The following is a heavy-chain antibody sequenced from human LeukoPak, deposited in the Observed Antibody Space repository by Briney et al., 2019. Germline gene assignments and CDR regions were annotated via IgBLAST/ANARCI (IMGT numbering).Heavy chain of an antibody. J-gene: IGHJ6*02. Sequence: GESLKISCKGSGYSFTSYWIGWVRQLPGKGLEWMGIIYPGDSDTRSSPSFQGQVPISAAKSITTAYLQWSSLKASDTAMYYCARRRSYGSLTYYYYYGMDVWGQGTTVTVSS. CDR2: IYPGDSDT. CDR3: ARRRSYGSLTYYYYYGMDV. D-gene: IGHD5-18*01. CDR1: GYSFTSYW. V-gene: IGHV5-51*01.